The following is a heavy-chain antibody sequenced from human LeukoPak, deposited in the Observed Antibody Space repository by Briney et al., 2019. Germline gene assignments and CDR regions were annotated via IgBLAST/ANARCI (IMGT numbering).Heavy chain of an antibody. V-gene: IGHV3-48*01. D-gene: IGHD2-15*01. J-gene: IGHJ4*02. CDR1: GFTFSRYS. CDR3: ARDSCSGGSCYFDY. CDR2: ISFSSSTI. Sequence: GGSLRLSCAASGFTFSRYSMSWVRQAPGKGLEWVSYISFSSSTIYYADSLQGRFTISRDNAKNSLSLQMHGLRAEDTAVYYCARDSCSGGSCYFDYWGQGTLVTVSS.